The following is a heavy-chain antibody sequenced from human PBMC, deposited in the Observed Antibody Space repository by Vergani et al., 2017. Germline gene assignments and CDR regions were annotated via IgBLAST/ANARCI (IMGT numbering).Heavy chain of an antibody. CDR1: GYTFTGYY. J-gene: IGHJ6*02. CDR2: INPNSGGT. D-gene: IGHD3-10*01. CDR3: ARDLYGSEPAMNFGKYGMDV. V-gene: IGHV1-2*04. Sequence: QVQLVQSGAEVKKPGASVKVSCKASGYTFTGYYMHWVRQAPGQGLEWMGWINPNSGGTNYAQKFQGWVTMTRDTSISTAYMELSRLRSDDTAVYYCARDLYGSEPAMNFGKYGMDVWGQGTTVTVSS.